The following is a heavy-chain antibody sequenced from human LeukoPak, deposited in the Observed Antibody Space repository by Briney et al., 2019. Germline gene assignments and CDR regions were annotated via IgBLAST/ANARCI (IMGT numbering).Heavy chain of an antibody. CDR3: ARAPTVPAAMFISKYYYYYMDV. Sequence: PGGSLRLSCAASGFTFSSYGMHWVRQAPGKGLEWVAFIRYDGSNKYYADSVKGRFTISRDNAKNSLYLQMNSLRAEDTAVYYCARAPTVPAAMFISKYYYYYMDVWGKGTTVTVSS. V-gene: IGHV3-30*02. J-gene: IGHJ6*03. CDR1: GFTFSSYG. D-gene: IGHD2-2*01. CDR2: IRYDGSNK.